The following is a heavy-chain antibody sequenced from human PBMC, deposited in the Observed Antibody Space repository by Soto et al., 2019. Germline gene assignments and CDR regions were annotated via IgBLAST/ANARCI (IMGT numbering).Heavy chain of an antibody. V-gene: IGHV1-69*13. D-gene: IGHD2-21*02. CDR3: ARGTASYCYYYGMDV. CDR1: GGTFSSYA. J-gene: IGHJ6*02. Sequence: SVKVSCKASGGTFSSYAISWVRQAPGQGLEWMGGIIPIFGTANYAQKLQGRVTITADESTSAAYMELSSLRSEDTAVYYCARGTASYCYYYGMDVWGQGTTVTVSS. CDR2: IIPIFGTA.